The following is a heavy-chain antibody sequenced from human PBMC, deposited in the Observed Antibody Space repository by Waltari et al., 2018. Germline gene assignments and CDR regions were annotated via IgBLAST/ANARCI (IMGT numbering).Heavy chain of an antibody. V-gene: IGHV3-9*01. CDR3: TKDLTHTNYEGFAN. CDR2: ITWNSGKV. D-gene: IGHD3-16*01. Sequence: EVQLVESGGASVQPGRSLRLSCATSGFTYDDFAMHWVRQVPGKGLEWVAGITWNSGKVDYAGSVKGRFTISRDNAKNLLFLQMNSLRPEDTALYYCTKDLTHTNYEGFANWGLGTLVTVSS. CDR1: GFTYDDFA. J-gene: IGHJ4*02.